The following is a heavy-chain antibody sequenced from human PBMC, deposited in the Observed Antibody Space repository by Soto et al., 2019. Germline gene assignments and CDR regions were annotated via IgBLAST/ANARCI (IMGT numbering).Heavy chain of an antibody. Sequence: ASVKVSCKASGYSFTSYSMHWVRQAPGQRLEWMGWFNAGSGNTKYSQKFQGRVTITRDTSATTAYMELSSLRYEDTAVYYCARESTRTTAPDYWGQGTLVTVSS. D-gene: IGHD4-17*01. CDR2: FNAGSGNT. CDR3: ARESTRTTAPDY. V-gene: IGHV1-3*01. CDR1: GYSFTSYS. J-gene: IGHJ4*02.